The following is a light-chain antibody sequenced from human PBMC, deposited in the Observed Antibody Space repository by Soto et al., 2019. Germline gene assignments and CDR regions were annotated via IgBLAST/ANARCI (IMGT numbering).Light chain of an antibody. V-gene: IGLV2-14*03. J-gene: IGLJ1*01. CDR3: NSYSSTSFYV. CDR2: ELS. CDR1: SSDVGGYDY. Sequence: QSALTQPASVSGSPGQSITISCTGTSSDVGGYDYVSWYQQHPGKAPKLIIYELSHRPSGVSNRFSGSKSGDTASLTISGLQAEDEAHYYCNSYSSTSFYVFGTGTKLTVL.